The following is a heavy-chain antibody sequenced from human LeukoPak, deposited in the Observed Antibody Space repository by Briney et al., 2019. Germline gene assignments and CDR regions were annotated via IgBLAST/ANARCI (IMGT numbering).Heavy chain of an antibody. CDR3: ARDRLASL. CDR1: GYTFTDYS. J-gene: IGHJ4*02. Sequence: VKVSCKASGYTFTDYSIHWVRQAPGQGLECMGGMNPKTGATNYTQKFQGTVTMTRDTSISTAYMELSSLKPDDTAVYYCARDRLASLWGQGTLVTVSS. D-gene: IGHD5-12*01. CDR2: MNPKTGAT. V-gene: IGHV1-2*02.